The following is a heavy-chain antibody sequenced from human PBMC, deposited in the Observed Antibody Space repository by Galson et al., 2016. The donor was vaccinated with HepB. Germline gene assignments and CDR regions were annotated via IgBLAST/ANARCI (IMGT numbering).Heavy chain of an antibody. J-gene: IGHJ6*04. CDR3: VQGSTAPAV. Sequence: SLRLSCAASGFTFNNYGMTWVRQAPGKGLEVVASISRSGDSRDYSDSAKGRFTISRDNSKNTLSLKMNSLRVDDTAVYYCVQGSTAPAVWGKGTTVTVSS. CDR1: GFTFNNYG. V-gene: IGHV3-23*01. D-gene: IGHD1-26*01. CDR2: ISRSGDSR.